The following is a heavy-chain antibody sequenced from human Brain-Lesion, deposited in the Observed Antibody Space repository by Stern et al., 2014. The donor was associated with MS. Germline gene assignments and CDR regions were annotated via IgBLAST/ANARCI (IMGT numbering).Heavy chain of an antibody. CDR1: GFTFDDYA. CDR2: ISWNSGSI. Sequence: EVQLVESGGGLVQPGRSRRLSCAASGFTFDDYAMHWVRQAPGKGLGWVSGISWNSGSIGYADSVKGRFTISRDNAKNSLYLQMNGLRAEDTALYYCAKDGAGYYYDSSGAFDIWGQGTMVTVSS. D-gene: IGHD3-22*01. J-gene: IGHJ3*02. CDR3: AKDGAGYYYDSSGAFDI. V-gene: IGHV3-9*01.